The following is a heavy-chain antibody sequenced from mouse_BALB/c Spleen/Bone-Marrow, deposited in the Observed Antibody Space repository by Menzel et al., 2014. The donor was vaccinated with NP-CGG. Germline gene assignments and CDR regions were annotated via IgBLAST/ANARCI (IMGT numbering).Heavy chain of an antibody. J-gene: IGHJ4*01. CDR1: GFSLTSYG. CDR3: ARQPLRRHATDY. CDR2: IWSGGST. D-gene: IGHD1-2*01. V-gene: IGHV2-4*02. Sequence: QVHVKQSGPGLVQPSQSLSITCTVSGFSLTSYGVHWVRQPPGKGLEWLGVIWSGGSTDYNAAFISRLSISKDNSKSQVFFKMNSLQADDTAIYYCARQPLRRHATDYWGQGTSVTVSS.